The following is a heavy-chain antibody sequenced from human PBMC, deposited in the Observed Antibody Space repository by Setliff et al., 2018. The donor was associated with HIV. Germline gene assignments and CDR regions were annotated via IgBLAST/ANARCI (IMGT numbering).Heavy chain of an antibody. Sequence: SVKVSCKASGGTFSSYAISWVRQAPGQGLEWMGGIIPSGGSTNYAQKFQGRVTITADESASTAYMELSSLRSEDTAVYYCATGERGYYCGGYCYYDAFDIWGQGTMVTVSS. V-gene: IGHV1-69*13. CDR1: GGTFSSYA. CDR2: IIPSGGST. CDR3: ATGERGYYCGGYCYYDAFDI. D-gene: IGHD2-21*02. J-gene: IGHJ3*02.